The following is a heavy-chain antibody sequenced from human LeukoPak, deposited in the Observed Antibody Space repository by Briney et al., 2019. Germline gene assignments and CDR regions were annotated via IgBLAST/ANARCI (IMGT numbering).Heavy chain of an antibody. CDR1: GYTFANYY. Sequence: GASVKVSCKASGYTFANYYIHWVRQAPGQGLEWMGWIYPKSGGTNSAQKFQGRVTMTRDTSISTAYMELNRLKSDDTAVYYCALEWGNYFAMDVWGQGTTVTVSS. D-gene: IGHD3-16*01. CDR2: IYPKSGGT. CDR3: ALEWGNYFAMDV. V-gene: IGHV1-2*02. J-gene: IGHJ6*02.